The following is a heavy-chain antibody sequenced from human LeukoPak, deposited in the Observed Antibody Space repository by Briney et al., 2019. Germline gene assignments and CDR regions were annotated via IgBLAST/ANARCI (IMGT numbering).Heavy chain of an antibody. J-gene: IGHJ4*02. CDR2: ISSSGSTI. Sequence: GGSLRLSCAASGFTFNSYGMNWVRQAPGKGLEWISYISSSGSTIYYADSVKGRFTVSRDNGKNSLYLQMNRLSPEDTALYYCASRYWTATSHFDYWGQGTLVTVSS. V-gene: IGHV3-48*03. CDR3: ASRYWTATSHFDY. CDR1: GFTFNSYG. D-gene: IGHD1-1*01.